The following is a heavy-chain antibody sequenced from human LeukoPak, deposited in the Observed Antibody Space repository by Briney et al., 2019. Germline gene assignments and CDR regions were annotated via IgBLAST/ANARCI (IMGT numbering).Heavy chain of an antibody. J-gene: IGHJ3*02. D-gene: IGHD2-21*01. CDR3: ARDHIYAFDI. Sequence: GGSLRLSCAASGFSFSSYSMKGVRQAAGKGVEGISYIGISSSSIYHAASVKGRFTISRDDAKNSVYLQMNSLRDEDTAVYYCARDHIYAFDIWGQGTMVTVSS. CDR2: IGISSSSI. V-gene: IGHV3-48*02. CDR1: GFSFSSYS.